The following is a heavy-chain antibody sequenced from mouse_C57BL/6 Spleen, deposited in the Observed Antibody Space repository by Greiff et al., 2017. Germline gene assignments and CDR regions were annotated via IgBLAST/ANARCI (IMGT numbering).Heavy chain of an antibody. D-gene: IGHD1-1*01. CDR1: GYTFTSYW. Sequence: QVQLQQPGAELVKPGASVKLSCKASGYTFTSYWMHWVKQRPGRGLEWIGRIDPNSGGTKYNEKFKSKATLTVDKPSSTAYMQRSSLTSEDSAVYYCARKGYGSSPRWYFDVWGTGTTVTVSS. CDR2: IDPNSGGT. CDR3: ARKGYGSSPRWYFDV. V-gene: IGHV1-72*01. J-gene: IGHJ1*03.